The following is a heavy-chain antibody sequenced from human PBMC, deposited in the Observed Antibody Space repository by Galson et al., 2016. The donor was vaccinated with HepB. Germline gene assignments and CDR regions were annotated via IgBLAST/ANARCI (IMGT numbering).Heavy chain of an antibody. CDR2: VDDGGTT. Sequence: SLRLSCAASGFTVSTSHVTWVRQAPGKGLEWVSLVDDGGTTFYADSVKGRFTMSRDTSTNTPSLQMNNLRAIDTAVYFCVRCLFEKWGQGTLVTVSS. J-gene: IGHJ4*02. CDR3: VRCLFEK. V-gene: IGHV3-53*01. CDR1: GFTVSTSH.